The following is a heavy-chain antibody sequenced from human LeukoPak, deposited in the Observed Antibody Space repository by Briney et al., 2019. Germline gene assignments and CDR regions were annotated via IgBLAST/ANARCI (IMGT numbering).Heavy chain of an antibody. V-gene: IGHV3-74*01. J-gene: IGHJ4*02. D-gene: IGHD3-10*01. CDR1: GFTFSSYW. CDR3: ARFNTYYYGSGSYRAFDY. CDR2: INSDGGST. Sequence: GGSLRLSCAASGFTFSSYWMHWVRQAPGKGLVWVSRINSDGGSTSYADSVKGRFTISRDNAKNTLYLQMNSLRAEDTAVYYCARFNTYYYGSGSYRAFDYWGQGTLVTVSS.